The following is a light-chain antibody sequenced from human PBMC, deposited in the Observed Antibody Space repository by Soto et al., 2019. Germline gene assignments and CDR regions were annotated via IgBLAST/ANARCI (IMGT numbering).Light chain of an antibody. Sequence: DIQLTQSPSFLSASVGDRATITCRASQGISRYLAWYQQKPGKAPQLLIYAASTLQSGVPSRFSGSGSGTEFTLTISSLQAEDFATYYCQQLNSYPRTFGQGTKVEIK. V-gene: IGKV1-9*01. J-gene: IGKJ1*01. CDR2: AAS. CDR3: QQLNSYPRT. CDR1: QGISRY.